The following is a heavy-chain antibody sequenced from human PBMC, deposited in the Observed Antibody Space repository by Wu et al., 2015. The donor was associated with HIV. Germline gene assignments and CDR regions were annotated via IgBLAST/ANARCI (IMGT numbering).Heavy chain of an antibody. CDR2: INPNSGGT. Sequence: QVQLVQSGAEVKKPGASVKVSCKASGYTFTGYYMHWVRQAPGQGLEWMGWINPNSGGTNYAQKFQGRVTMTRDTSISTAYMELSRLRSDDTAVYYCATTYYYGSGSYSSRKKYYYYGMDVWGQGTTVTVSS. V-gene: IGHV1-2*02. CDR1: GYTFTGYY. CDR3: ATTYYYGSGSYSSRKKYYYYGMDV. J-gene: IGHJ6*02. D-gene: IGHD3-10*01.